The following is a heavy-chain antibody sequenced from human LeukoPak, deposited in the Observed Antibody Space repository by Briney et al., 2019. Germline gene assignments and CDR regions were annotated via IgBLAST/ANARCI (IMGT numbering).Heavy chain of an antibody. J-gene: IGHJ4*02. CDR3: AKGSYNSGWYYFDY. V-gene: IGHV3-23*01. CDR2: ISGSGGST. Sequence: GGSLRLSCAASGFTVSSNYMSWVRQAPGKGLEWVSGISGSGGSTYYADSVKGRFTISRDNSKNTLYLQMDSLRAEDTAVYYCAKGSYNSGWYYFDYWGQGTLVTVSS. D-gene: IGHD6-19*01. CDR1: GFTVSSNY.